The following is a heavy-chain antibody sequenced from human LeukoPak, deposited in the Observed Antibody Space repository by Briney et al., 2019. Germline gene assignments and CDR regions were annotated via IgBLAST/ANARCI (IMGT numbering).Heavy chain of an antibody. CDR1: GFTFTSHV. CDR3: VREGLERRTNFDY. D-gene: IGHD1-1*01. CDR2: ISMNVQTT. J-gene: IGHJ4*02. Sequence: GGSLRLSCSASGFTFTSHVMHWVRQAPGKGLQYVSGISMNVQTTYYAGSVRGRFTISRDSSKNTVYLQMNSLTAEDTAVYYCVREGLERRTNFDYWGQGTLVSVSS. V-gene: IGHV3-64D*06.